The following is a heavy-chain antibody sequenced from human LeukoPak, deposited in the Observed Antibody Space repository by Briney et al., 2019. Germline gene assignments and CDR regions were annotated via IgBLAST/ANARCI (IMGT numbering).Heavy chain of an antibody. CDR1: GDSISSSRSY. Sequence: SETLSLTCTVSGDSISSSRSYWGWIRQPPGKGLEWIGYIYYSGSTNYNPSLKSRVTISVDTSKNQFSLKLSSVTAADTAVYYCASLGYYDSSGPVDYWGQGTLVTVSS. J-gene: IGHJ4*02. D-gene: IGHD3-22*01. CDR3: ASLGYYDSSGPVDY. CDR2: IYYSGST. V-gene: IGHV4-61*05.